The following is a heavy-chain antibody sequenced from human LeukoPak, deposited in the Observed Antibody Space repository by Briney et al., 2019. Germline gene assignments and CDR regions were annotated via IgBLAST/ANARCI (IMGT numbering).Heavy chain of an antibody. Sequence: GGSLRLSCAASGFTFTNYWMIWVRQAPGKGLVWVSRINGDGRRANYAESVKGRFTISRDNAKNTLYLQMNSLRAEDTAVYYCAREVEEVPAAMGVYYYYYMDVWGKGTSVTVSS. V-gene: IGHV3-74*01. CDR3: AREVEEVPAAMGVYYYYYMDV. J-gene: IGHJ6*03. CDR2: INGDGRRA. CDR1: GFTFTNYW. D-gene: IGHD2-2*01.